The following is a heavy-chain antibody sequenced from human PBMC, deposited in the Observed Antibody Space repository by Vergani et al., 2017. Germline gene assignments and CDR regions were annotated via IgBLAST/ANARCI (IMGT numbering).Heavy chain of an antibody. Sequence: QVQLVESGGGVVQPGRSLRLSCAASGFTFSSYGMHWVRQAPGKGLEWVAVISYDGSNKYYADSVKGRFTISRDNSKNTLYLQMNSLRAEDTAVYYCAKEIFGVVPLGALDIWGQGTMVTVSS. CDR1: GFTFSSYG. D-gene: IGHD3-3*01. CDR2: ISYDGSNK. CDR3: AKEIFGVVPLGALDI. V-gene: IGHV3-30*18. J-gene: IGHJ3*02.